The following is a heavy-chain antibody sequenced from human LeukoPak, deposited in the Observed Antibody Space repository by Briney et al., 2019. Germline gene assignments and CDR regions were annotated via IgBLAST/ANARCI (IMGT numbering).Heavy chain of an antibody. CDR1: GFAFSSYS. D-gene: IGHD6-13*01. CDR3: VKERGYRSTWRLEY. J-gene: IGHJ4*02. Sequence: GGSLRLSCAASGFAFSSYSMTWVRQAPGKGLEWLSSFTSRSRSIYYADSVKGRFTISRDNSKNTLYLQMSSLKIEDTAVYYCVKERGYRSTWRLEYWGQGTLVTVSS. V-gene: IGHV3-21*01. CDR2: FTSRSRSI.